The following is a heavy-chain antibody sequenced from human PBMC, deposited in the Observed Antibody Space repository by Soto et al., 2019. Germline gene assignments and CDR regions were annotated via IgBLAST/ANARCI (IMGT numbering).Heavy chain of an antibody. Sequence: SVKVSCKASGCTFSSYRFNWVRQARGQGLEWLGGIVPIYRTADYAQKFQGRVTITADESTRTVYMELSSLKSQDTALYYCARDSGAKLSSSWGQGTLVTVSS. D-gene: IGHD6-13*01. V-gene: IGHV1-69*13. J-gene: IGHJ4*02. CDR3: ARDSGAKLSSS. CDR2: IVPIYRTA. CDR1: GCTFSSYR.